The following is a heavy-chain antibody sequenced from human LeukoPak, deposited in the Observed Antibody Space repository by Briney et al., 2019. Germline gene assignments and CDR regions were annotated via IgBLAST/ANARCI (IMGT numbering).Heavy chain of an antibody. CDR1: GYTFTSYG. CDR3: ARKYSSSWYYFDY. V-gene: IGHV1-18*01. D-gene: IGHD6-13*01. Sequence: VASVKVSCKASGYTFTSYGISWLRQPPGPGLEWMGWISAYNGNTNYAQKLQGRVTMTTDTSTSTAYMELRSLRSDDTAVYYCARKYSSSWYYFDYWGQGTLVTVSS. CDR2: ISAYNGNT. J-gene: IGHJ4*02.